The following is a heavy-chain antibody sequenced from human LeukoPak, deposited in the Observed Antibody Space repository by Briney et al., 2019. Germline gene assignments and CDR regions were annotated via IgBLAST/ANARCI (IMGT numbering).Heavy chain of an antibody. CDR2: ISSSGSTV. J-gene: IGHJ4*02. V-gene: IGHV3-48*03. CDR3: ARELATANYCDGHCSGDY. CDR1: GFTFSSYE. D-gene: IGHD2-21*02. Sequence: GGSLRLSCAASGFTFSSYEMNWVRQAPGKWLEWVSYISSSGSTVYYADSVKGRFTISRDNAKNSLYLQMNSLRAEDTAVYYCARELATANYCDGHCSGDYWGQGILVTVSS.